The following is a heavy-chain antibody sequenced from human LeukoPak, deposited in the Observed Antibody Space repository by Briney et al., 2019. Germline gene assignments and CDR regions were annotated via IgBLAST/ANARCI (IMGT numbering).Heavy chain of an antibody. CDR2: IKQDGSEK. J-gene: IGHJ6*04. Sequence: PGGSLRLSCAASGFTFSSYWMSWVRQAPGKGLEWVANIKQDGSEKYYVDSVKGRFTISRDNAKNSLYLQMNSLRAEDTAVYYCARRQYSSSWLYYYYGMDVWGKGTTATVSS. V-gene: IGHV3-7*03. CDR3: ARRQYSSSWLYYYYGMDV. D-gene: IGHD6-13*01. CDR1: GFTFSSYW.